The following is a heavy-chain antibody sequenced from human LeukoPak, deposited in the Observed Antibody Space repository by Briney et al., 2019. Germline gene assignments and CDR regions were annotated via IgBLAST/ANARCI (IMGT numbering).Heavy chain of an antibody. Sequence: SETLSLTCTVSGGSIISDTYCWGWVRQPPGKGLEWIGSTNYFGSAYYNPSLKSRVTISVNTSKNQFFLKLSAVIAADTAVYYCARLGLTGYKSGSSAPSDSWGQGTLVTVSS. D-gene: IGHD3-9*01. CDR3: ARLGLTGYKSGSSAPSDS. V-gene: IGHV4-39*01. CDR1: GGSIISDTYC. CDR2: TNYFGSA. J-gene: IGHJ4*02.